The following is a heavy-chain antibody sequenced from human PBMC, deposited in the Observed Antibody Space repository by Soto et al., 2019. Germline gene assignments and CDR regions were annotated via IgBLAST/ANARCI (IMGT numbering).Heavy chain of an antibody. CDR2: IYHSGST. D-gene: IGHD5-18*01. CDR1: GGSISSGGYS. Sequence: QLQLQESGSGLVKPSQTLSLTCAVSGGSISSGGYSWSWIRQPPGKGLEWIGYIYHSGSTYYNPSLKSRVAISVDMSKTQFSLKLSSVTAADTAVYYCARGDTLSYYFDYWGQGTLVTVSS. V-gene: IGHV4-30-2*01. J-gene: IGHJ4*02. CDR3: ARGDTLSYYFDY.